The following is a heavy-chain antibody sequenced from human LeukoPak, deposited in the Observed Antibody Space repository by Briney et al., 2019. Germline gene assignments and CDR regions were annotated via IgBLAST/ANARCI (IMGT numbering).Heavy chain of an antibody. CDR1: GYTFTGYY. D-gene: IGHD6-6*01. J-gene: IGHJ4*02. V-gene: IGHV1-2*02. CDR3: AREEYSSSSVLDY. Sequence: ASVKVSCKASGYTFTGYYMHWVRQAPGQGLEWMGWINPNSGGTNYAQKFQGRVTMTRDTSISTAYMELSRLRSDDTAVYYCAREEYSSSSVLDYWGQGTLVTVSS. CDR2: INPNSGGT.